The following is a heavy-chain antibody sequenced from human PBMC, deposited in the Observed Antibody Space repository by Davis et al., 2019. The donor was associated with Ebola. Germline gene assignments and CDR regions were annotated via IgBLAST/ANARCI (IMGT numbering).Heavy chain of an antibody. CDR2: FYSGGDI. CDR3: TSGQTRSSSVDY. V-gene: IGHV3-53*01. CDR1: GFTVSSNY. D-gene: IGHD3/OR15-3a*01. Sequence: PGGSLRLSCAASGFTVSSNYMSWVRQPPGKGLEWVSVFYSGGDIYYADSVKGRFTISRDNSKNTVYLQMNSLRAEDTAMFYCTSGQTRSSSVDYWGQGTLVTVFS. J-gene: IGHJ4*02.